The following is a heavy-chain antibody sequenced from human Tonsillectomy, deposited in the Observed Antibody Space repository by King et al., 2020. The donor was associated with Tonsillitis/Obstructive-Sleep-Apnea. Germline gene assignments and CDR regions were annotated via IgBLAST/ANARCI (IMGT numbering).Heavy chain of an antibody. CDR2: IYSGGST. Sequence: VQLVESGGGLIQPGGSLRLSCAASGFTVSSNYMSWVRQAPGKGLEWVSVIYSGGSTYYADSVKGRFTISRDNSKNTLYLQMNSLRAEDTAVCYCARSSRNRRPIVGYYYTMDVWGKGTTVTVSS. J-gene: IGHJ6*03. V-gene: IGHV3-53*01. D-gene: IGHD1-14*01. CDR1: GFTVSSNY. CDR3: ARSSRNRRPIVGYYYTMDV.